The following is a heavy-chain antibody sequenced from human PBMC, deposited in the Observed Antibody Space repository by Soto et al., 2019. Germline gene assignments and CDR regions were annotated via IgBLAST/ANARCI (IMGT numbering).Heavy chain of an antibody. Sequence: QVQLVESGGGVVQPGRSLRLSCAASGFTFSSYGMHWVRQAPGKGLEWVAVISYDGSNKYYADSVKGRFTISRDNSKNXLYLQMNSLRAEDTAVYYCAKGAYGDYGYYYGMDVWGQGTTVTVSS. J-gene: IGHJ6*02. D-gene: IGHD4-17*01. CDR3: AKGAYGDYGYYYGMDV. V-gene: IGHV3-30*18. CDR1: GFTFSSYG. CDR2: ISYDGSNK.